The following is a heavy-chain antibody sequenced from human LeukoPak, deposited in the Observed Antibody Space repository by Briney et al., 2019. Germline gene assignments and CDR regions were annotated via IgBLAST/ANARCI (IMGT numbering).Heavy chain of an antibody. CDR3: ARYHNGYDDY. D-gene: IGHD5-12*01. J-gene: IGHJ4*02. Sequence: GGSLRPSCAASGFTFSSYWTSWVRQAPGKGLEWVANIKQDGSEKYYVDSVKGRFTISRDNAKNSLYLQMNSLRAADTAVYYCARYHNGYDDYWGQGTLVTVSS. CDR1: GFTFSSYW. V-gene: IGHV3-7*03. CDR2: IKQDGSEK.